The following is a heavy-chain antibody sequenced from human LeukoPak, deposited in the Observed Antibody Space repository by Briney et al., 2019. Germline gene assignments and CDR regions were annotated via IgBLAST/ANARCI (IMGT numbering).Heavy chain of an antibody. J-gene: IGHJ4*02. CDR3: ARDGAVAGTADY. CDR2: IWYDGSNK. D-gene: IGHD6-19*01. V-gene: IGHV3-33*01. CDR1: GFTFSSYG. Sequence: GGSLRLSCAASGFTFSSYGMHWVRQAPGKGLEWVAVIWYDGSNKYYADSVKGRFTISRDNSKNTLYLQMNSLRAEDTAVYYCARDGAVAGTADYWGQGTLVTVPS.